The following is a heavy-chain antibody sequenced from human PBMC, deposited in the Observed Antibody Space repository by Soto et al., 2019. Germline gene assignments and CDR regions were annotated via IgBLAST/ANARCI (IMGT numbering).Heavy chain of an antibody. CDR1: GGSFSGYY. Sequence: SETLSLTCAVYGGSFSGYYWSWIRQPPGKGLEWIGEINHSGSTNYNPSLKSRVTISVDTSKNQFSLKLSSVTAADTAVYYGARDLLGSGGACDIWGQGTMVTVSS. D-gene: IGHD2-8*02. CDR2: INHSGST. V-gene: IGHV4-34*01. CDR3: ARDLLGSGGACDI. J-gene: IGHJ3*02.